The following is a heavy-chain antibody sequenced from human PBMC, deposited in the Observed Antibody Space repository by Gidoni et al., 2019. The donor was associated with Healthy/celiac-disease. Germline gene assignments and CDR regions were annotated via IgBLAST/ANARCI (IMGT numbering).Heavy chain of an antibody. D-gene: IGHD6-19*01. CDR2: ISWNSGSI. CDR1: GFTFDDYA. CDR3: AKDVGVAGTLPYFQH. Sequence: EVQLVESGGGLVQPGRSLRLSCAASGFTFDDYAMHWVRQAPGKGLEWVSGISWNSGSIGYADSVKGRFTISRDNAKNSLYLQMNSLRAEDTALYYCAKDVGVAGTLPYFQHWGQGTLVTVSS. J-gene: IGHJ1*01. V-gene: IGHV3-9*01.